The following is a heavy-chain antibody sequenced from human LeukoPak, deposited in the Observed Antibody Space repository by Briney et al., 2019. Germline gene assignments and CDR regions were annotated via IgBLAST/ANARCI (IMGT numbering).Heavy chain of an antibody. CDR2: ISYDGSKK. V-gene: IGHV3-30-3*01. J-gene: IGHJ4*02. CDR1: GFTFSSHA. D-gene: IGHD3-22*01. Sequence: GGSLRLSCAASGFTFSSHAMHWVRQAPGKGLEWTAIISYDGSKKFYADSVKGRFTISRDNSKNTLYLQMNSLRAEDTAVYYCAKDRHYYDSSGYDYFDYWGQGTLVTVSS. CDR3: AKDRHYYDSSGYDYFDY.